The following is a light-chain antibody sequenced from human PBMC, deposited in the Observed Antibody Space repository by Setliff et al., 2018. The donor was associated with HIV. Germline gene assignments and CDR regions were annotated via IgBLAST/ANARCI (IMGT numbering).Light chain of an antibody. V-gene: IGLV2-14*03. Sequence: QSVLAQPASVSGSPGQSITISCTGTSSDIGGYNYVSWYQQHPGKAPKLMIYDVSNRPSGVSDRFSGSKSGNTASPTISGLQAEDEADYYCCSYTTSITYVFGTGTKGTVL. CDR3: CSYTTSITYV. CDR1: SSDIGGYNY. CDR2: DVS. J-gene: IGLJ1*01.